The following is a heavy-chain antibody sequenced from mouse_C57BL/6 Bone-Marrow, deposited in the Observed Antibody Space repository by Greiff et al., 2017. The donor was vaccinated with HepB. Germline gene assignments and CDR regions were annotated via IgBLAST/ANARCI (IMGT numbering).Heavy chain of an antibody. Sequence: EVMLVESGGGLVQPGGSLKLSCAASGFTFSDYYMYWVRQTLEKRLEWVAYISNGGGSTYYPDTVKGRFTISRDNAKNTLYLQMSRLKSEDTAMYYCASHYGSPFAYWGQGTLVTVSA. D-gene: IGHD2-2*01. CDR1: GFTFSDYY. J-gene: IGHJ3*01. CDR2: ISNGGGST. CDR3: ASHYGSPFAY. V-gene: IGHV5-12*01.